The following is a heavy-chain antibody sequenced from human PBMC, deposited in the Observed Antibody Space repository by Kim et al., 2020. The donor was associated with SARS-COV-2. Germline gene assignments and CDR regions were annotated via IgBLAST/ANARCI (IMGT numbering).Heavy chain of an antibody. CDR3: ARQFSYGSGNDASY. V-gene: IGHV4-31*03. CDR2: IYYSGST. Sequence: SETLSLTCTVSGGSISSGGYYWSWIRQHPGKGLEWIGYIYYSGSTYYNPSLKSRVTISVDTSKNQFSLKLSSVTAADTAVYYCARQFSYGSGNDASYWGQGALVTVSS. J-gene: IGHJ4*02. D-gene: IGHD3-10*01. CDR1: GGSISSGGYY.